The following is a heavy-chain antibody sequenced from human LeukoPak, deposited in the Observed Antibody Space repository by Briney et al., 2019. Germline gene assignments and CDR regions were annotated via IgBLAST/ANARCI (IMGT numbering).Heavy chain of an antibody. CDR3: AELGITMIGGV. V-gene: IGHV3-74*01. J-gene: IGHJ6*04. D-gene: IGHD3-10*02. Sequence: PGGSLRLSCATSGFTFTTFWMHWVRHAPGKGLGWVSRINHDGSSTNYADSVKGRFTISRDNAKNTVYLQMNSLRAEDTAVYYCAELGITMIGGVWGKGTTVTISS. CDR1: GFTFTTFW. CDR2: INHDGSST.